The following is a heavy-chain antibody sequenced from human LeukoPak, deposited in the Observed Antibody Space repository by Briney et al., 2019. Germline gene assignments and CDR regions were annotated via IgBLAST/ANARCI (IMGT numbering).Heavy chain of an antibody. Sequence: PSETLSLTCTVSGVSISSGSYYCGWIRQPPGKGLEYIGSFHYNGSTYYNPSLKSRVTISVDTSKNQFSLKLSSVTAADTAVYYCASPFFDFWGQGTLVTVSS. J-gene: IGHJ4*02. CDR3: ASPFFDF. CDR1: GVSISSGSYY. CDR2: FHYNGST. V-gene: IGHV4-39*01.